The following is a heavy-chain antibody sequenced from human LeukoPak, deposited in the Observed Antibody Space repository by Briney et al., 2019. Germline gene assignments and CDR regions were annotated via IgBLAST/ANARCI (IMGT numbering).Heavy chain of an antibody. CDR3: ARWESGSYPYYYYYGMDV. Sequence: PSETLSLTCTVSGGSISSYYWSWIRQPPGKGLEWIGYIYYSGSTNYNPSLKSRVTISVDTSKNQFSLKLSSVTAADTAVYYCARWESGSYPYYYYYGMDVWGQGTTVTVSS. CDR2: IYYSGST. D-gene: IGHD1-26*01. J-gene: IGHJ6*02. CDR1: GGSISSYY. V-gene: IGHV4-59*01.